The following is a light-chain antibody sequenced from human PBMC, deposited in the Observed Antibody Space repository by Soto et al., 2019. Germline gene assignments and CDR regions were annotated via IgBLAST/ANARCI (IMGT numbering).Light chain of an antibody. V-gene: IGKV3-11*01. CDR3: QQRSNWPAV. CDR1: QSVSSN. J-gene: IGKJ5*01. CDR2: DAS. Sequence: EIMLTQSPATLSLSPGERATLSCRASQSVSSNLAWYQQKPGQAPRLLIYDASNRATGIPARFSGSGSGTDFTLTISSLEPEDFAVYYCQQRSNWPAVFGQGTRLEIK.